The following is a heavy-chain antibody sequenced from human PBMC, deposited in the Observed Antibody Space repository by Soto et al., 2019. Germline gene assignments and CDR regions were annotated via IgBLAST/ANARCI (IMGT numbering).Heavy chain of an antibody. CDR2: ISPYTGNT. Sequence: QVQLVQSGDEVKKPGASVKVSCKASGYIFVNYGIAWVRQAPGQGLEWMGWISPYTGNTHSATKIQGRLTMTTDTSTSTAYVDLGCLTSDDTAVYYCVMLDNYVTPTPQDVWGQGTTVTVSS. CDR1: GYIFVNYG. CDR3: VMLDNYVTPTPQDV. D-gene: IGHD3-16*01. J-gene: IGHJ6*02. V-gene: IGHV1-18*01.